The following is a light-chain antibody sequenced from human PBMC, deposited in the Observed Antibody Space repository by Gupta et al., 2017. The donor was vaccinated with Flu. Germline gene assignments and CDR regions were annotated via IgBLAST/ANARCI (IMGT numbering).Light chain of an antibody. Sequence: SSELTQDPAVSVDLGQTVRITCQGDSLRKYYASWYQQKPGQAPVLVMYGENNWPSGIPDRFSGSSSGNTGSLTIAGAQAEDEADYYCTSRDSSGNFVFFGSGTKLTVL. J-gene: IGLJ2*01. CDR1: SLRKYY. V-gene: IGLV3-19*01. CDR3: TSRDSSGNFVF. CDR2: GEN.